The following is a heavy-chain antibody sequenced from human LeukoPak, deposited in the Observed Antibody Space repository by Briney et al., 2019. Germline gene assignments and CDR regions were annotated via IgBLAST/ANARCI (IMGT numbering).Heavy chain of an antibody. CDR2: IYSGDST. D-gene: IGHD3-22*01. CDR1: GFTVSSDY. Sequence: GGSLRLSCAASGFTVSSDYMSWVRQAPGKGLEWVSVIYSGDSTYYADSVKGRFTISRDNSKNTMYLQMNSLRAEDTAVYYCARGSSSGYYLAFDYWGQGTLVTASS. CDR3: ARGSSSGYYLAFDY. J-gene: IGHJ4*02. V-gene: IGHV3-66*01.